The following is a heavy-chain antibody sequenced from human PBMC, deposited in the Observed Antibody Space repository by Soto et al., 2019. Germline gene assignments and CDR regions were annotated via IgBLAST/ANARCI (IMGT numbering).Heavy chain of an antibody. CDR3: AKGIIGTMVPDY. CDR1: GFSFSSHS. D-gene: IGHD1-20*01. J-gene: IGHJ4*02. CDR2: ISGSGGST. V-gene: IGHV3-23*01. Sequence: EVQLLQSGGGLAQPGGSLRLSCAASGFSFSSHSMTWVRQTPGKGLEWVSSISGSGGSTYYADSVKGHFTVSRDNSKNTLYLQMNSQRAEDTALYYCAKGIIGTMVPDYWGQGTLVTVSS.